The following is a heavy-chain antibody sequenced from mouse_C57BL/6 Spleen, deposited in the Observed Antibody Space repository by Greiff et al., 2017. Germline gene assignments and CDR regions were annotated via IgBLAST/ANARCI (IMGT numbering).Heavy chain of an antibody. Sequence: QVQLQQSGAELVRPGASVTLSCKASGYTFTDYEMHWVKQTPVHGLEWIGAIDPETGGTAYNQKFKGKAILTADKSSSTADMELRSLTSEDSAVYYCTRGYGSRYYYAMDYWGQGTSVTVSS. CDR3: TRGYGSRYYYAMDY. CDR1: GYTFTDYE. J-gene: IGHJ4*01. D-gene: IGHD1-1*01. V-gene: IGHV1-15*01. CDR2: IDPETGGT.